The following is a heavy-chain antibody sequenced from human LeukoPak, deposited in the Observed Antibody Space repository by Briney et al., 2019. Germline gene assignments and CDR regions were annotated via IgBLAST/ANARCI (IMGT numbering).Heavy chain of an antibody. V-gene: IGHV4-4*07. D-gene: IGHD6-6*01. Sequence: SETLSLTCTVSSGSISNYYWSWIRQPAGKGLEWIGRIYTSGSTNYNPSLKSRVTMSVDTSKNQFSLKLSPVTAADTAVYYCARESYSSSYLFDYWGQGTLVTVSS. CDR1: SGSISNYY. J-gene: IGHJ4*02. CDR3: ARESYSSSYLFDY. CDR2: IYTSGST.